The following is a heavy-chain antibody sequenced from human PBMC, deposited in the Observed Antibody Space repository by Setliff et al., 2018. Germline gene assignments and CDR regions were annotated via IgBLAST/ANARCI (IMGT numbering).Heavy chain of an antibody. CDR2: SYYSGST. J-gene: IGHJ6*03. CDR3: AREAGYYDSSGPVGVPYYYYMDV. V-gene: IGHV4-38-2*02. D-gene: IGHD3-22*01. Sequence: SEPLSLTCAVSGYSISSGYYWGWIRQPAGKGLEWIGYSYYSGSTYYNPSLKSRVTISVDTSKNQFSLKLSSVTAADTAVYYCAREAGYYDSSGPVGVPYYYYMDVWGKGTTVTVS. CDR1: GYSISSGYY.